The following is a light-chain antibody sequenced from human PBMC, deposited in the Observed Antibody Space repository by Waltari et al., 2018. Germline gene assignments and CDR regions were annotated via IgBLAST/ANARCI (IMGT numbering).Light chain of an antibody. Sequence: EIVMTQSPATLSVSPGERAPLSCRASQSLNTNLAWYQQKAGQAPRLLIYGASTRATGIPARFSGSGSGTEFTLTISSLQSEDFAVYYCQQYNSWPPYTFGQGTKLEIK. CDR3: QQYNSWPPYT. V-gene: IGKV3-15*01. J-gene: IGKJ2*01. CDR1: QSLNTN. CDR2: GAS.